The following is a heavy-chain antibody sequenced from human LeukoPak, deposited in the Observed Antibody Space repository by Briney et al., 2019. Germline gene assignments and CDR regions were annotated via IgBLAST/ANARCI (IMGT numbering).Heavy chain of an antibody. CDR1: GGSFSGYY. V-gene: IGHV4-34*01. CDR2: ISHSGSA. Sequence: SETLSLTCAVYGGSFSGYYWSWIRQPPGKGLEWIGEISHSGSANYNPSLKSRVTISVDKSKSQFSLKLNSVTAADTALYYCTRRVGTNPYYYDSSGYFDYWGQGTLVIVSS. D-gene: IGHD3-22*01. CDR3: TRRVGTNPYYYDSSGYFDY. J-gene: IGHJ4*02.